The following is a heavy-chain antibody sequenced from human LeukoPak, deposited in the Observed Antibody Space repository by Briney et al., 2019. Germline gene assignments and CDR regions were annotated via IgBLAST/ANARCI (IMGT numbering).Heavy chain of an antibody. CDR2: ISSSGGKT. Sequence: GGALRLSCAASGFTFNTYAMHWVRQAPGKGVEVVSSISSSGGKTYYVNSVKGRLTIYRDNSKKTLYLQMGSLRPEDMAVYYCARASGRRLYYFDYWGQGTLVTVSS. CDR1: GFTFNTYA. V-gene: IGHV3-64*01. CDR3: ARASGRRLYYFDY. D-gene: IGHD2-15*01. J-gene: IGHJ4*02.